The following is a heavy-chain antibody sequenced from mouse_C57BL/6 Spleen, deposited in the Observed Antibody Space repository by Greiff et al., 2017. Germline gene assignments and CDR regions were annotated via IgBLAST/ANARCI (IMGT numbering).Heavy chain of an antibody. Sequence: QVQLQQPGAELVMPGASVKLSCKASGYTFTSYWMHWVKQRPGQGLEWIGEIDPSDSYTNYNQKFKGKSTLTVDKSSSTAYMQLSSLTSEDSAVYYCARSGYDYGAMDYWGQGTSVTVS. D-gene: IGHD2-4*01. CDR1: GYTFTSYW. CDR2: IDPSDSYT. CDR3: ARSGYDYGAMDY. J-gene: IGHJ4*01. V-gene: IGHV1-69*01.